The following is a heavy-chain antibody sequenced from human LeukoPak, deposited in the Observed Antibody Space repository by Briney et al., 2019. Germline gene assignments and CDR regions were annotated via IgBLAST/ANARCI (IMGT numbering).Heavy chain of an antibody. V-gene: IGHV3-23*01. D-gene: IGHD5-12*01. Sequence: GGSLRLSCEASGFTFSSYAMSWVRQAPGKGLEWVSSISGSGGNTYYADSVKGRLTISRDNSKNTLYLQMNSLRAEDTAVYYCAKDRSLGSGYDFDYWGQGTLVTVSS. CDR2: ISGSGGNT. CDR3: AKDRSLGSGYDFDY. CDR1: GFTFSSYA. J-gene: IGHJ4*02.